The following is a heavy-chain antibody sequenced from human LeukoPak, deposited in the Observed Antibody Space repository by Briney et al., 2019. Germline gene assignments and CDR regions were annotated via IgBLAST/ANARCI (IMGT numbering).Heavy chain of an antibody. J-gene: IGHJ4*02. Sequence: GGSLRLSCAASGFTFSIYAMSWVRQAPGKGLGWVSAISGSGGSTYYADSVKGRFTISRDNSKNTLYLQMNSLRAEDTAVYYCAKVVMAVAGNFDYWGQGTLVTVSS. CDR2: ISGSGGST. V-gene: IGHV3-23*01. CDR1: GFTFSIYA. D-gene: IGHD6-19*01. CDR3: AKVVMAVAGNFDY.